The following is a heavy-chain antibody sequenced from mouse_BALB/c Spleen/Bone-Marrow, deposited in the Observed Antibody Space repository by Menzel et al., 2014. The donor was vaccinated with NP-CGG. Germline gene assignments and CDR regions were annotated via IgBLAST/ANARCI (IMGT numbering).Heavy chain of an antibody. CDR1: GFTFSDYY. Sequence: EVHLVESGGGLVKPGGSLKLSCAASGFTFSDYYMYWVRQTPEKRLEWVATISDGGSYTYYPDSVKGRFTISRDNAKNNLFLQLGSLKSEDTAMYYCAREVSMDYWGQGTSVTVSS. V-gene: IGHV5-4*02. J-gene: IGHJ4*01. CDR3: AREVSMDY. CDR2: ISDGGSYT.